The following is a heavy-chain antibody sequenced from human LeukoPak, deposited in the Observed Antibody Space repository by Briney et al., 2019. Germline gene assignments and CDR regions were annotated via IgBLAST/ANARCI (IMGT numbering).Heavy chain of an antibody. CDR1: GVTFSTYN. V-gene: IGHV3-21*04. J-gene: IGHJ5*02. CDR2: ITSSSSYI. Sequence: PGGSLRLSCAASGVTFSTYNMNWVRKAPGRGLEWVSPITSSSSYIYYADSVKGRFTISRDNAKNSLYLQMNSLRVEDTAVYYCAKGTHSSSWHWFDPWGQGTLVTVSS. CDR3: AKGTHSSSWHWFDP. D-gene: IGHD6-13*01.